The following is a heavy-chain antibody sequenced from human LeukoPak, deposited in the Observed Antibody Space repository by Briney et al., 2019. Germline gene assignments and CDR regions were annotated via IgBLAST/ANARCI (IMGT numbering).Heavy chain of an antibody. CDR3: ARDNYMGGWYWFDP. V-gene: IGHV4-59*01. Sequence: SETLSLTCIVSGGSISDYYWSRIRQAPGKGLEWIGHIHYSGNTNYNPSLKSRVTIALDTSMNQFSLKVNFVTAADTAVYFCARDNYMGGWYWFDPWGQGTLVTVSS. J-gene: IGHJ5*02. D-gene: IGHD6-19*01. CDR1: GGSISDYY. CDR2: IHYSGNT.